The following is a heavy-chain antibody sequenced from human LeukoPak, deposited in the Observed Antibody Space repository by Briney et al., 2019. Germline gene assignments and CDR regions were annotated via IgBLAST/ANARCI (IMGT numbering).Heavy chain of an antibody. V-gene: IGHV3-23*01. CDR3: AKSVRFLEQAPDY. Sequence: GGSLRLSCAASGFTFSSYAMSWVRQAPGKGLEWVSAISGSGGSTYYADSVKGRFTISRDNSKNTLYLQVNSLRAEDTAVYYCAKSVRFLEQAPDYWGQGTLVTVSS. CDR2: ISGSGGST. CDR1: GFTFSSYA. J-gene: IGHJ4*02. D-gene: IGHD3-3*01.